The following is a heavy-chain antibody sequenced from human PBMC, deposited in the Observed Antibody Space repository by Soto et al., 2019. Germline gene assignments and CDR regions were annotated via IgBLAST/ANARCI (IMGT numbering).Heavy chain of an antibody. V-gene: IGHV3-23*01. Sequence: GGSLRLSCAASGFTFSSYAMSWVRQAPGKGLEWVSAISGSGGSTYYAESVKCRFTISRDNSNNTLYLQMNSLRAEDTYVYCRAKDRGGGSSSGNAFDIWCQGTMVTFS. J-gene: IGHJ3*02. CDR3: AKDRGGGSSSGNAFDI. D-gene: IGHD6-6*01. CDR2: ISGSGGST. CDR1: GFTFSSYA.